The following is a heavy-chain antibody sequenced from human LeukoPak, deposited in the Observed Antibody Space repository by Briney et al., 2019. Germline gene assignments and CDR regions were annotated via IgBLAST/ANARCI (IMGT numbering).Heavy chain of an antibody. CDR1: GYTFTDYY. CDR3: AREYYDGSGLKYAFDI. Sequence: GASVKVSCKTSGYTFTDYYMHWVRQAPGQGLEWMGCIDPSSGGTKYQQRFQGRVTVTRDTSSSTAYMEQSRLRFDDTAVYFCAREYYDGSGLKYAFDIWGQGTMVTVSS. J-gene: IGHJ3*02. CDR2: IDPSSGGT. D-gene: IGHD3-22*01. V-gene: IGHV1-2*02.